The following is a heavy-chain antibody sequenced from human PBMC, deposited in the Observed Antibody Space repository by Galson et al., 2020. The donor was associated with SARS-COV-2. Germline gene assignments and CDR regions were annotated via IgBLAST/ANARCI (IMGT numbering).Heavy chain of an antibody. D-gene: IGHD6-19*01. CDR2: IIPIFGTA. CDR3: ARGRHRDLNSSGWDQGYYYYYDYMDG. Sequence: SVKVSCKASGGTFSSYAISWVRQAPGQGLEWMGGIIPIFGTANYAQKFQGRVTITADKSTSTAYMELSSLRSEDTAVYYCARGRHRDLNSSGWDQGYYYYYDYMDGWGKGTTVTVSS. J-gene: IGHJ6*03. V-gene: IGHV1-69*06. CDR1: GGTFSSYA.